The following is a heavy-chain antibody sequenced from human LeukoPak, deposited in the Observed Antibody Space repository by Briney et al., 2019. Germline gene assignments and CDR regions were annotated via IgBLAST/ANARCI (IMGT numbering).Heavy chain of an antibody. V-gene: IGHV3-48*03. CDR3: ARGSDYGVGAFDI. CDR2: ISTSVSTI. CDR1: GFAFSSYE. D-gene: IGHD4-17*01. Sequence: GGSLRLSCAASGFAFSSYEMNWVRQAPGKGLEWVSYISTSVSTIYYGDSVKGRFTISRDNAKNSLFLQMNILRAEDTAVYYCARGSDYGVGAFDIWGQGTMVTVSS. J-gene: IGHJ3*02.